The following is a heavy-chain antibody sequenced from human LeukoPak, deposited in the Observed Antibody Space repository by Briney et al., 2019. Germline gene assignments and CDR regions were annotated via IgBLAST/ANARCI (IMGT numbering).Heavy chain of an antibody. Sequence: ASVKVSCKASGYTFTSYDINWVRQATGQGLEWMGWMNPNSGNTGYAQEFQGRVTMTRNTSISTAYMELSSLRSEDTAVYYCARVILVRGVIHYYYYGMDVWGQGTTVTVSS. D-gene: IGHD3-10*01. J-gene: IGHJ6*02. V-gene: IGHV1-8*01. CDR1: GYTFTSYD. CDR3: ARVILVRGVIHYYYYGMDV. CDR2: MNPNSGNT.